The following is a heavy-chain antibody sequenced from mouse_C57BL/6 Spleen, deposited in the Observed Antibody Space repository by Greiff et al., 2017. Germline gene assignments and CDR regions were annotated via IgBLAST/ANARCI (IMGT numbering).Heavy chain of an antibody. Sequence: QVQLQQSGAELVKPGASVKISCKASGYAFSSYWMNWVKQRPGKGLEWIGQIYPGDGDTNYNGKFKGKATLTADKSSSTAYMQLSSLTSEDSAVYFCARWITTVVNYFDYWGQGTTLTVSS. CDR1: GYAFSSYW. J-gene: IGHJ2*01. CDR3: ARWITTVVNYFDY. D-gene: IGHD1-1*01. V-gene: IGHV1-80*01. CDR2: IYPGDGDT.